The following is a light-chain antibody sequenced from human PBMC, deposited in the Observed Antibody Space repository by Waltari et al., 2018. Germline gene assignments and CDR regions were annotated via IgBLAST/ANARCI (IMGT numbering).Light chain of an antibody. Sequence: DIVMTQSPLSLPVTPGEPASISCRSNQSLLHGNGYTYLDWYLQRPGQSPQLLIYLGSNRASGVPDRFSGRGSGTDFTLKISRVEAEDVGVYYCMQPLQTLITFGQGTRLEIK. V-gene: IGKV2-28*01. CDR2: LGS. CDR3: MQPLQTLIT. J-gene: IGKJ5*01. CDR1: QSLLHGNGYTY.